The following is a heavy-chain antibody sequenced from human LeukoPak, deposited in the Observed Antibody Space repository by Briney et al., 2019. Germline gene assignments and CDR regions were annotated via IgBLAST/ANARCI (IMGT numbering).Heavy chain of an antibody. CDR2: IRNDGSMK. D-gene: IGHD6-6*01. V-gene: IGHV3-30*02. CDR1: GFIFSNYG. Sequence: AGGSLRLSCAASGFIFSNYGMHWVRQTPAKGLEWVAFIRNDGSMKYYADSVKGRFTISRDNSKNTLYLQMNSLRAEDTAVYYCARLAAQWGQGTLVTVSS. J-gene: IGHJ4*02. CDR3: ARLAAQ.